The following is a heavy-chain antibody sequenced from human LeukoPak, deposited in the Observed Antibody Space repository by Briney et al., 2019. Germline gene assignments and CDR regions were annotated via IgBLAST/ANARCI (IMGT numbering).Heavy chain of an antibody. CDR3: ASWATTALDY. D-gene: IGHD4-11*01. J-gene: IGHJ4*02. V-gene: IGHV3-21*01. Sequence: GGSLRLSCAASGFTFSSYSMNWVRQAPGKGLEWVSSISSSSSYIYYADSVKGRFTISRDNAKNSLYLQMNSLRAEDTAVYYCASWATTALDYWGQGTLVTVSS. CDR2: ISSSSSYI. CDR1: GFTFSSYS.